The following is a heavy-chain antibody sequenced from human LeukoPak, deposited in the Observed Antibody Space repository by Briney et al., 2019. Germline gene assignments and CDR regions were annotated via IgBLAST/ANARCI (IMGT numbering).Heavy chain of an antibody. CDR2: LNPNSGAT. CDR1: GYTFIGYY. D-gene: IGHD1-26*01. V-gene: IGHV1-2*02. Sequence: ASVKVSCKASGYTFIGYYIHWVRLAPGQGLEWMGWLNPNSGATNYAQKFQGRVTMTRDTSIRTAYMEVSTLRSDDAAVYYCAKDGGAHMTDYWGQGTLVTISP. CDR3: AKDGGAHMTDY. J-gene: IGHJ4*02.